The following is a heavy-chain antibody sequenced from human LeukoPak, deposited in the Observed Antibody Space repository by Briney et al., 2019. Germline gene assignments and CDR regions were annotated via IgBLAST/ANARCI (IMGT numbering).Heavy chain of an antibody. V-gene: IGHV1-69*05. J-gene: IGHJ6*03. CDR2: IIPIFGTA. CDR1: GGTFSSYA. CDR3: ARALAYCGGDCYSANYYYYMDV. Sequence: SVKVSCKASGGTFSSYAISWVRQAPGQGLEWMGGIIPIFGTANYAQKFQGRVTMTRDMSTSTVYMELSSLRSEDTAVYYCARALAYCGGDCYSANYYYYMDVWGKGTTVTVSS. D-gene: IGHD2-21*02.